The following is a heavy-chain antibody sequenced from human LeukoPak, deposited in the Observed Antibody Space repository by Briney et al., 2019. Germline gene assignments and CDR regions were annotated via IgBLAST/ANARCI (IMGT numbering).Heavy chain of an antibody. CDR3: ASQPRIAAAGPVDY. CDR2: ISYDGSNK. J-gene: IGHJ4*02. CDR1: GFTFSSYA. Sequence: GGSLRLSRAASGFTFSSYAMHWVRQAPGKGLEWVAVISYDGSNKYYADSVKGRFTISRDNSKNTLYLQMSSLRAEDTAVYYCASQPRIAAAGPVDYWGQGTLVTVSS. D-gene: IGHD6-13*01. V-gene: IGHV3-30*04.